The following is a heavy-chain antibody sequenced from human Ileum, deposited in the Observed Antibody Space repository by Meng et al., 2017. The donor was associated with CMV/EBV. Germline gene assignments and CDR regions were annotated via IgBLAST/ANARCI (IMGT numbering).Heavy chain of an antibody. Sequence: CKASGYNFTSNNIIWVRQAPGQGPEWMGGINTKTGNPTYAQGFTGRFVFSLDTSVSTTYLQISSLKAEDTAVYYCARDGLSGRYFDYWGQGTLVTVSS. CDR2: INTKTGNP. J-gene: IGHJ4*02. CDR1: GYNFTSNN. D-gene: IGHD1-26*01. V-gene: IGHV7-4-1*02. CDR3: ARDGLSGRYFDY.